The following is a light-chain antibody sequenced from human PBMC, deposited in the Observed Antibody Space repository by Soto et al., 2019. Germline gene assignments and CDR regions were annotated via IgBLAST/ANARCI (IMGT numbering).Light chain of an antibody. V-gene: IGKV1-5*03. J-gene: IGKJ1*01. Sequence: DIPMTQSPSTLYASVGDRVTITCRASQSISAWLAWYQQKPGKAPKILIHKASSLQSGVPSKFSGSGSGTEFTLTISSLQPDDFATYYCQQYNTYWTFGQGTRVEI. CDR1: QSISAW. CDR3: QQYNTYWT. CDR2: KAS.